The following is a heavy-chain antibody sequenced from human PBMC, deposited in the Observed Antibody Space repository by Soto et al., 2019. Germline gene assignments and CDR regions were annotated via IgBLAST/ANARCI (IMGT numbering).Heavy chain of an antibody. D-gene: IGHD2-2*01. CDR2: INHSGST. Sequence: SETLSLTCAVYGGSFSGYYWSWIRQPPGKGLEWIGEINHSGSTNYNPSLKSRVTISVDTSKNQFSLKLSSVTAADTAVYYCARVGTGKAGYCSSTSCSYLYWGQGTLVTVSS. J-gene: IGHJ4*02. CDR3: ARVGTGKAGYCSSTSCSYLY. V-gene: IGHV4-34*01. CDR1: GGSFSGYY.